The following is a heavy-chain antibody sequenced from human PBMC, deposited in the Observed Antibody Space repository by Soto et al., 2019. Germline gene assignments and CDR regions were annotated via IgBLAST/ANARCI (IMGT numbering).Heavy chain of an antibody. CDR3: AKDLGEIGASGTVVFDY. J-gene: IGHJ4*02. CDR1: GFTFDDYA. V-gene: IGHV3-9*01. Sequence: EVQLVESGGGLVQPGRSLRLSCAASGFTFDDYAMHWVRQAPGKGLEWVSGISWNSGSIGYADSVKGRFTISRDNAKNSLYLRMNSLRAEDTALYYCAKDLGEIGASGTVVFDYWGQGTPVTVSS. CDR2: ISWNSGSI. D-gene: IGHD2-15*01.